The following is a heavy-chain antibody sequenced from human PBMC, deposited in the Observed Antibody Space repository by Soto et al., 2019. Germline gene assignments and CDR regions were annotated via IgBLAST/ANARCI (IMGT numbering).Heavy chain of an antibody. Sequence: SETLSLTCTVSGGSISSSSYYWGWIRQPPGKGLEWIGSIYYSGSTYYNPSLKSRVTISVETSKNQFSLKLSSVTAADTAVYYCARPRYSSSLGGDYYYYGMDVWGQGTTVTVSS. D-gene: IGHD6-13*01. CDR1: GGSISSSSYY. CDR3: ARPRYSSSLGGDYYYYGMDV. CDR2: IYYSGST. V-gene: IGHV4-39*01. J-gene: IGHJ6*02.